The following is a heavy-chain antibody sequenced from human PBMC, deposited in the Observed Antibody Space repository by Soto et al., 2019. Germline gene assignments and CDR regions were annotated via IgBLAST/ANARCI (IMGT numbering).Heavy chain of an antibody. V-gene: IGHV6-1*01. D-gene: IGHD2-15*01. CDR3: ARGYCSGGSCELGPGFDY. J-gene: IGHJ4*02. CDR2: TYYWSNKWSY. CDR1: GDSVSSNSAV. Sequence: QVPLQQSGPGLVKPSQTLTLTCAISGDSVSSNSAVWNWIRQSPSRGLECLGRTYYWSNKWSYAYTLCVKSRITSNPDTSKKPFSLQLNSLTAYDTAIYYCARGYCSGGSCELGPGFDYWGQGSLGNVSS.